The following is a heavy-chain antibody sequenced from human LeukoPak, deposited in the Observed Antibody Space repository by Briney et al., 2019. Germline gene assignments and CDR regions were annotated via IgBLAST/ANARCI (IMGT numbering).Heavy chain of an antibody. J-gene: IGHJ6*04. CDR3: AALGITMIGGV. D-gene: IGHD3-10*02. Sequence: QPGGCLRLSCAAPGATFSSYEMNWVRQAPRKGLERVSYISSSGSTIYYADSVKGRFTISRDNAKNSLYLQMKSLRAEDTAVYYCAALGITMIGGVWGKGPTVTISS. V-gene: IGHV3-48*03. CDR2: ISSSGSTI. CDR1: GATFSSYE.